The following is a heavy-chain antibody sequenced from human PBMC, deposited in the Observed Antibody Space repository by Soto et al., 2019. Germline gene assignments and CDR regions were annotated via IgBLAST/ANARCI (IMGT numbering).Heavy chain of an antibody. J-gene: IGHJ4*02. CDR1: GGTFSSYA. CDR3: SRSYGGNLVDPFDY. Sequence: QVQLVQSGAEVKKPGSSVKVSCKASGGTFSSYAISWVLQAPGQGLEWMGGIIPIFGTANYAQKFQGRVTITAEESTSTAYMELSSLRSEDTAVYYCSRSYGGNLVDPFDYWGQGTLVTVSS. D-gene: IGHD4-17*01. V-gene: IGHV1-69*12. CDR2: IIPIFGTA.